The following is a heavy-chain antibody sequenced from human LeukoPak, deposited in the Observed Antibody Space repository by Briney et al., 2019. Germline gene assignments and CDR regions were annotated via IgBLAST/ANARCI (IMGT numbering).Heavy chain of an antibody. CDR3: VKAHLHGSGSFYAG. CDR1: GFTVSGNY. D-gene: IGHD3-10*01. V-gene: IGHV3-64D*06. J-gene: IGHJ4*02. Sequence: GGSLRLSCAISGFTVSGNYMNWVRQAPGKRLEYVSAISSDGADTFYADSVKGRFTISRDNSKNTLYLQMSSLRPEDTAVYYCVKAHLHGSGSFYAGWGQGTLVTVSS. CDR2: ISSDGADT.